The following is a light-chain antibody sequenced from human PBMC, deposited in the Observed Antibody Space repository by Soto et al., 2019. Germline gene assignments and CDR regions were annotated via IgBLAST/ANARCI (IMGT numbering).Light chain of an antibody. CDR1: QSVSSN. CDR3: QQYNNWPPYT. J-gene: IGKJ2*01. CDR2: GAS. V-gene: IGKV3-15*01. Sequence: EIVMTQSPATLSVSPGERATLSCRASQSVSSNLAWYQQKPGQAPRLLIYGASTRATGIPARFSGSGSGTEFNHTISSMQSEDFAVYYGQQYNNWPPYTFGQGTKLEIK.